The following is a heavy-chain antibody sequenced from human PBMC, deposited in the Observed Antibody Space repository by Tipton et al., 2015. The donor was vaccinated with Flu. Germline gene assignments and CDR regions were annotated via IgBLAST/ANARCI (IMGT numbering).Heavy chain of an antibody. J-gene: IGHJ4*02. V-gene: IGHV4-59*01. Sequence: TLSLTCTVFGESFSGYYWSWIRQPPGKGLEWIAYIYYSGSTNYNPSLKSRVTISVDTSKNQFSLKLSSVTAADTAVYYCARYKSSGSVGPFDYWGQGTLVTVSS. CDR3: ARYKSSGSVGPFDY. CDR2: IYYSGST. CDR1: GESFSGYY. D-gene: IGHD3-22*01.